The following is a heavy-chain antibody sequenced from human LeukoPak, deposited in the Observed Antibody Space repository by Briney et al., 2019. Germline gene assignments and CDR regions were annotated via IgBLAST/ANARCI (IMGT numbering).Heavy chain of an antibody. CDR1: GFTFSSYS. V-gene: IGHV3-21*01. Sequence: PGGSLRLSCAASGFTFSSYSMNWVRQAPGKGLEWVSSISNSGSSIYYADSVKGRFTISRDNAKNSLYLQMNSLRAEDTAVYYCAREGEPGRFDPWGQGTLVTVSS. J-gene: IGHJ5*02. CDR2: ISNSGSSI. D-gene: IGHD3-16*01. CDR3: AREGEPGRFDP.